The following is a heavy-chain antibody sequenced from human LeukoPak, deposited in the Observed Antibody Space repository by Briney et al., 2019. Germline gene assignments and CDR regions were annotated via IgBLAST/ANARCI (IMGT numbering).Heavy chain of an antibody. CDR3: ARGGNGGGYYPYFDY. Sequence: GASVKVSCKASGYTFTSYYMHWVRQAPGQGLEWMGIINPSGGSTSYAQKFQGRVTMTRGTSTSTVYMELSSLRSEDTAVYYCARGGNGGGYYPYFDYWGQGTLVTVSS. CDR1: GYTFTSYY. J-gene: IGHJ4*02. CDR2: INPSGGST. D-gene: IGHD3-22*01. V-gene: IGHV1-46*01.